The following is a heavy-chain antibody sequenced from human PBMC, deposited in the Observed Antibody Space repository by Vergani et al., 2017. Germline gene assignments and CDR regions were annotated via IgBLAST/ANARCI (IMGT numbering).Heavy chain of an antibody. CDR1: GFTFSSYW. V-gene: IGHV3-7*01. J-gene: IGHJ4*02. Sequence: EVQLVESGGGLVQPGGSLRLSCAASGFTFSSYWMSWVRQAPGKGLEWVANIKQDGREKYYVDSVKGRFTISRDNAKNSLYLQMNSLRAEDTAVYYCAKPGYSSGWYWPNWGQGTLVTVSS. D-gene: IGHD6-19*01. CDR3: AKPGYSSGWYWPN. CDR2: IKQDGREK.